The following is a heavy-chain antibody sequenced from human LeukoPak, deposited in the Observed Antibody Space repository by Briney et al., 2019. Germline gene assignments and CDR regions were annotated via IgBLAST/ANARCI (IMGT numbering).Heavy chain of an antibody. CDR3: ARGYSGYDPFDY. Sequence: PGGSLRLSCAVSGFSVSNNHMSWVRQAPGKGPEWVSVIHTDGTTYYAVSVQGRFTVSRHNSRNTLYLLMDSLRADDTAVYYCARGYSGYDPFDYWGQGTLVTVSS. CDR2: IHTDGTT. D-gene: IGHD5-12*01. CDR1: GFSVSNNH. V-gene: IGHV3-53*01. J-gene: IGHJ4*02.